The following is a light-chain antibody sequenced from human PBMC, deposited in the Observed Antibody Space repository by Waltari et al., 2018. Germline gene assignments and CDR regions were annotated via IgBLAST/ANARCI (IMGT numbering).Light chain of an antibody. CDR1: QSISSY. CDR2: AAS. Sequence: TFRASQSISSYLNWYQQKPGKAPKLLIYAASSLQSGVPSRFSGSGSGTDFTRTISSLQPEDFATYYCQQSYSTPYTFGQGTKLEIK. CDR3: QQSYSTPYT. V-gene: IGKV1-39*01. J-gene: IGKJ2*01.